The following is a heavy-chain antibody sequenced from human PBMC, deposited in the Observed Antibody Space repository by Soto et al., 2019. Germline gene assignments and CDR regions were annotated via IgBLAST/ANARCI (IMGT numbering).Heavy chain of an antibody. J-gene: IGHJ6*02. CDR2: ISGKNGNT. Sequence: QVQLVQSGVEVKKPGASVKGSCKASGYTFISHGISWVRQAPGQGLEWMGWISGKNGNTNYAQKLQGRVTLTTDTSTSTAYMELRSLRSDDTAVYYCARVSSSIVVVPDYGMDVWGQGTTVTVSS. D-gene: IGHD2-15*01. V-gene: IGHV1-18*04. CDR3: ARVSSSIVVVPDYGMDV. CDR1: GYTFISHG.